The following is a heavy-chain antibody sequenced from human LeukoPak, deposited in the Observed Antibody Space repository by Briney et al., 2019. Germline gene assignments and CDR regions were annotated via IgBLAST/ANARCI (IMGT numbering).Heavy chain of an antibody. J-gene: IGHJ4*02. CDR2: INHSGST. CDR3: ARARGTAYFGSGTYHLDY. V-gene: IGHV4-34*01. Sequence: SETLSLTCAVYGGSFSGYYWSWIRQPPGKGLEWIGEINHSGSTNYNPSLKSRVTISVDTSKNQFSLKLSSVTAADTAVYYCARARGTAYFGSGTYHLDYWGQGALVTVTS. CDR1: GGSFSGYY. D-gene: IGHD3-10*01.